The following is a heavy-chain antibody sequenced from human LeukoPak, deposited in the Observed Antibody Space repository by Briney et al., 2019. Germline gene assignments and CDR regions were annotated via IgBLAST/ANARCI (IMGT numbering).Heavy chain of an antibody. CDR3: ANVPYDSSGLLRSTGYYMDI. CDR2: FDPEDGAT. V-gene: IGHV1-24*01. J-gene: IGHJ6*03. D-gene: IGHD3-22*01. CDR1: GYTLTELS. Sequence: ASVKVSCKVSGYTLTELSMHWVRQAPGKGLEWMGGFDPEDGATIYAQKFQGRVTMTEDTSTDTAYMELSSLRSEDTAVYYCANVPYDSSGLLRSTGYYMDIWGKGTTVTVSS.